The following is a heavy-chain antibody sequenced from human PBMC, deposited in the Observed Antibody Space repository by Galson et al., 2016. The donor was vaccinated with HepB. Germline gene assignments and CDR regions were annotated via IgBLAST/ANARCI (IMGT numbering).Heavy chain of an antibody. CDR3: ARDGAVSPSNFDS. CDR2: ISAYNGNS. CDR1: GYTFDING. J-gene: IGHJ4*02. D-gene: IGHD2-8*01. V-gene: IGHV1-18*04. Sequence: SVKVSCKASGYTFDINGISWLRQTPEHGLEWLGWISAYNGNSNHAQNLQGKVTLTTDTSTSTAYMELRALTSDDPAVYFCARDGAVSPSNFDSWGQGTLVAVSS.